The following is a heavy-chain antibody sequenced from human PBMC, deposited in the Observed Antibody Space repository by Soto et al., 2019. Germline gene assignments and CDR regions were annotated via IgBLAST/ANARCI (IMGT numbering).Heavy chain of an antibody. J-gene: IGHJ6*02. CDR1: GYTFTSYY. Sequence: ASVKVSCKASGYTFTSYYMHWVRQAPGQGLEWMGIINPSGGSTSYAQKFQGRVTMTRDTSTSTVYMELSSLRSEDTAVYYCAADPRYFDWSYYGMDVWGQGTTVTVSS. CDR2: INPSGGST. D-gene: IGHD3-9*01. V-gene: IGHV1-46*03. CDR3: AADPRYFDWSYYGMDV.